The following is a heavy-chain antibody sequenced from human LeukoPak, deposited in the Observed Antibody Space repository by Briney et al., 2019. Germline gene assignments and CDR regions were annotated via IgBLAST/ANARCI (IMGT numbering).Heavy chain of an antibody. CDR3: ASPILERGLYYYYGMDV. CDR2: INSDGSST. J-gene: IGHJ6*02. V-gene: IGHV3-74*01. CDR1: GFTFSSYW. Sequence: GGSLRLSCAASGFTFSSYWMHWVRHAPGKGLVWVSRINSDGSSTSYADSVKGRFTISRDNAKNTLYLQMNSLRAEDTAVYYCASPILERGLYYYYGMDVWGQGTTVTVSS. D-gene: IGHD1-1*01.